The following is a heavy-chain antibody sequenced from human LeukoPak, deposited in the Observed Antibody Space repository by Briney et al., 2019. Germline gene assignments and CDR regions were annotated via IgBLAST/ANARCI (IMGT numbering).Heavy chain of an antibody. CDR3: AGYLLYDSSGYYYELGKGFAY. D-gene: IGHD3-22*01. CDR2: INWNGGST. V-gene: IGHV3-20*04. J-gene: IGHJ4*02. CDR1: GFTFSSYA. Sequence: PGGSLRLSCAASGFTFSSYAMHWVRQAPGKGLEWVSGINWNGGSTGYADSVKGRFTISRDNAKNSLYLQMNSLRAEDTALYYCAGYLLYDSSGYYYELGKGFAYWGQGTLVTVSS.